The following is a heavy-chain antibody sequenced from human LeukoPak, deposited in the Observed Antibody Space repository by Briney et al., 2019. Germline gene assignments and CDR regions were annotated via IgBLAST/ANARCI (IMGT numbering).Heavy chain of an antibody. CDR2: IYTSRST. J-gene: IGHJ4*02. V-gene: IGHV4-61*02. CDR3: ARVSQLGIPDY. D-gene: IGHD7-27*01. Sequence: SETLSPTCTVSGGSISSGSYYWSWIRQPAGEVREWIGRIYTSRSTNYNPSLKSRVTISVDTSKNQFSLKLSSVTAADTAVYYCARVSQLGIPDYWGQGTLVTVSS. CDR1: GGSISSGSYY.